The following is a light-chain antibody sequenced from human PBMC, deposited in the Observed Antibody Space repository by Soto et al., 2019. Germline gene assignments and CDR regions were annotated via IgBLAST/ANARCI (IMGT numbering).Light chain of an antibody. CDR1: QRISYY. Sequence: DTQITQSPSTLSAAVGDRVTITCRASQRISYYLAWYQQRPGSAPNLLIYKASSLESGVPSRLSGSGSGTEFTLTISSLQPNAVATSYYQAYNSYYPTFGHGTKVE. CDR2: KAS. V-gene: IGKV1-5*03. J-gene: IGKJ1*01. CDR3: QAYNSYYPT.